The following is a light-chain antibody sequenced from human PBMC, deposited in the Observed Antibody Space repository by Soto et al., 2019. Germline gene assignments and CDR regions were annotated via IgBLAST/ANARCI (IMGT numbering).Light chain of an antibody. J-gene: IGKJ5*01. V-gene: IGKV1-9*01. CDR2: AAS. Sequence: DIQLTQSPSFLSASVGDRVTITCRASQGTSSYLAWYQQKPGKAPKLLIYAASTIQSGVPSRFSGSGSGTEFTLTISNLQPEDFATYYFQQLNSYPSTFGQGTRLEIK. CDR3: QQLNSYPST. CDR1: QGTSSY.